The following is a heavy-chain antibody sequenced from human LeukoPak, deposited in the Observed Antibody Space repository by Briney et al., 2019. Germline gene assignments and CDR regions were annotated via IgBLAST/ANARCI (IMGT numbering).Heavy chain of an antibody. CDR1: GGTFSSYA. CDR3: ARGPNNYYGSGSYYYYYYGMDV. Sequence: SVKVSCKASGGTFSSYAFSWVRQAPGQGLEWMGGIIPIFGTANYAQKFQGRVTITADESTSTAYMELSSLRSEDTAVYYCARGPNNYYGSGSYYYYYYGMDVWGQGTTVTVSS. D-gene: IGHD3-10*01. V-gene: IGHV1-69*13. CDR2: IIPIFGTA. J-gene: IGHJ6*02.